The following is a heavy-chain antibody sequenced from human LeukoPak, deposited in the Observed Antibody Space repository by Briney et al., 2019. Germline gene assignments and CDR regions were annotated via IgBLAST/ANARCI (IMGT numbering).Heavy chain of an antibody. D-gene: IGHD1-26*01. J-gene: IGHJ6*02. CDR1: GGSFSGYY. V-gene: IGHV4-34*01. CDR2: INHSGST. CDR3: ARENSGSYYGYGMDV. Sequence: SETLSLTCAVYGGSFSGYYWSWIRQPPGKGLEWIGEINHSGSTNYNPSLKSRVTISVDTSKNQFSLKLSSVTAADTAVYYCARENSGSYYGYGMDVWGQGTTVTVSS.